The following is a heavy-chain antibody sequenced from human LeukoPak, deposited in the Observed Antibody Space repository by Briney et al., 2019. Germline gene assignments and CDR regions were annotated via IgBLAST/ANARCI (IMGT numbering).Heavy chain of an antibody. CDR2: INPNSGGT. V-gene: IGHV1-2*06. J-gene: IGHJ4*02. CDR1: GYTFTGYY. D-gene: IGHD6-13*01. Sequence: ASVKVSCKASGYTFTGYYMHWVRQAPGQGLEWMGRINPNSGGTNYAQKFQGRVTMTRDTSVSTAYMELSRLRSDDTAVYYCARSGIAAAVSDYWGQGTLVTVSS. CDR3: ARSGIAAAVSDY.